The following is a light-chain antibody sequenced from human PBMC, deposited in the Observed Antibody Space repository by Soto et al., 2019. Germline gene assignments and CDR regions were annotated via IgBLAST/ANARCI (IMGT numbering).Light chain of an antibody. CDR3: QVWDSSSDHVV. J-gene: IGLJ3*02. Sequence: SYVLTQPPSVSVAPGQTATMTCGGNNIGRRSVHWYQQKPGQAPVVVVFDNSDRPSGISERLTGSNSGNTATLTISRVEAGDEGDYYCQVWDSSSDHVVIGGGTKVTVL. CDR1: NIGRRS. CDR2: DNS. V-gene: IGLV3-21*02.